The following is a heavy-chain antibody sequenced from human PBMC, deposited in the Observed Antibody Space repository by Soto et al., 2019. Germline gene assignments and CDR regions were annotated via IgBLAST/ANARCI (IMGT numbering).Heavy chain of an antibody. CDR3: VRDRDKGRAGDPFDI. Sequence: GSLRLSCAASGFTFSSYSMNWVRQAPGKGLEWVSSISSSSSYIYYADSVKGRFTISGDNAKNSLYLQMNSLRAEDTAVYYCVRDRDKGRAGDPFDIWGQGTMVTVSS. CDR2: ISSSSSYI. V-gene: IGHV3-21*01. J-gene: IGHJ3*02. CDR1: GFTFSSYS.